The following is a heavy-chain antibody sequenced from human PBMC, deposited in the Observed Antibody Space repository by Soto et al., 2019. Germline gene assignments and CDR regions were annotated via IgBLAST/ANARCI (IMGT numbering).Heavy chain of an antibody. CDR3: AKGGSGSYSNAFDI. J-gene: IGHJ3*02. V-gene: IGHV4-39*01. CDR2: IYYSGST. CDR1: DGSISSSSYY. Sequence: SETLSLTSTVSDGSISSSSYYWGWIRQPPGKGLEWIGSIYYSGSTYYNPSLKSRVTISVDTSKNQFSLKLSSVTAADTAVYYCAKGGSGSYSNAFDIWGQGTMVTVSS. D-gene: IGHD3-10*01.